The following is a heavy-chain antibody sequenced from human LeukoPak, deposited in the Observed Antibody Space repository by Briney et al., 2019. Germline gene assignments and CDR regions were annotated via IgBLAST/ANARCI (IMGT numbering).Heavy chain of an antibody. D-gene: IGHD3-22*01. J-gene: IGHJ4*02. Sequence: SETLSLTCAVYGGSFSGYYWSWIRQPPGKGLEWIGEINHSGSTNYNPSLKSRVTISVDTSKNQFSLKLSSVTAADTAVYYCARTGDYYDSSGYRHPYYFDYWGQGTLVTVSS. V-gene: IGHV4-34*01. CDR3: ARTGDYYDSSGYRHPYYFDY. CDR1: GGSFSGYY. CDR2: INHSGST.